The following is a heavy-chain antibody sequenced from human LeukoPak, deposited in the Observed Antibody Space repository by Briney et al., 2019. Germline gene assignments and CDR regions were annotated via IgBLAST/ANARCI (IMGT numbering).Heavy chain of an antibody. Sequence: SETLSLTCAVSGYSISSGYYWGWIRQPPGKGLEWIGSIYHSGSTNYNPSLKSRVTISVDTSKNQFSLKLSSVTAADTAVYYCARVKGVRGVINWFDPWGQGTLVTVSS. CDR1: GYSISSGYY. CDR3: ARVKGVRGVINWFDP. D-gene: IGHD3-10*01. J-gene: IGHJ5*02. V-gene: IGHV4-38-2*01. CDR2: IYHSGST.